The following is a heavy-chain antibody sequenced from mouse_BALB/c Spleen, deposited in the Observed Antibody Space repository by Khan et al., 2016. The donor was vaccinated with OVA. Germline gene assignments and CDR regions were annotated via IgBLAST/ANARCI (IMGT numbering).Heavy chain of an antibody. D-gene: IGHD2-14*01. V-gene: IGHV1S81*02. CDR1: GYTFTSYW. Sequence: QVQLQQPGAELVKPGASVKLSCKASGYTFTSYWMHWVKQRPGQGLEWIGEINPSNGRTNYNEKFKSKATLTVDKSSSTAYMQLSSLTSEDSAVXYCARFPYYRYDEGYHGMDYWGQGTSVTVSS. J-gene: IGHJ4*01. CDR3: ARFPYYRYDEGYHGMDY. CDR2: INPSNGRT.